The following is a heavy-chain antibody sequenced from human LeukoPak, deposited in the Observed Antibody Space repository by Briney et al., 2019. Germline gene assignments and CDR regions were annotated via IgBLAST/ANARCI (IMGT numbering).Heavy chain of an antibody. V-gene: IGHV4-4*07. J-gene: IGHJ4*02. CDR3: ARGAGNLGY. CDR2: IYSSGST. CDR1: GGSISTYY. D-gene: IGHD3-16*01. Sequence: PSETLSLTCTASGGSISTYYRSWIRQPAGKGLEWVARIYSSGSTNYNPSLKSRVTMSVDTSKNQFSLKQSSVTAADTAVYYCARGAGNLGYWGQGTLVTVSS.